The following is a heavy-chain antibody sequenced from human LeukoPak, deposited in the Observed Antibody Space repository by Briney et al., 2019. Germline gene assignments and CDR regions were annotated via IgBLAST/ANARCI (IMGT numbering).Heavy chain of an antibody. V-gene: IGHV3-66*02. CDR3: VRDRAEGRAWVEFDP. CDR1: GFTVSSYG. CDR2: VYSDGVT. Sequence: GGSLRLSCAASGFTVSSYGMSWVRQAPGKGPEWVSLVYSDGVTRYADSVQGRFTISRDNSKNTVYLQMNNLRVEDTAIYHCVRDRAEGRAWVEFDPWGQGILVTVSS. J-gene: IGHJ5*02.